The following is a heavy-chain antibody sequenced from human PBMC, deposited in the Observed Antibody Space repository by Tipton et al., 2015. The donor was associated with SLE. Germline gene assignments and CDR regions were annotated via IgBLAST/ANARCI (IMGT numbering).Heavy chain of an antibody. CDR1: GFTFSNYW. D-gene: IGHD6-13*01. V-gene: IGHV3-74*01. CDR2: INSDGINT. J-gene: IGHJ4*02. CDR3: ARGFEVVTAAGFGNYRY. Sequence: SLRLSCAASGFTFSNYWMHWLRQVPGKGLVWVSRINSDGINTYYADSVKGRFTISRDNAKNTLFLQMSGLRADDTAVYFCARGFEVVTAAGFGNYRYWGQGTLVTVSS.